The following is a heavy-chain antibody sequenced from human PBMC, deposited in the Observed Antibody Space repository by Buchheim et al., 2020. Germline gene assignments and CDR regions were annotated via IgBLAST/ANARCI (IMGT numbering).Heavy chain of an antibody. D-gene: IGHD2-2*01. Sequence: QVQLVQSGAEVKKPGASVKVSCKAFGDSLNGYYMHWVRLAPGQGLEWMGIINPSGGLTTYAQKFQGRVTLTKNTSTSTVYMELSSLRSDDTAFYYCSSPKKGAGPFDPWGQGAL. V-gene: IGHV1-46*02. CDR1: GDSLNGYY. CDR2: INPSGGLT. J-gene: IGHJ5*02. CDR3: SSPKKGAGPFDP.